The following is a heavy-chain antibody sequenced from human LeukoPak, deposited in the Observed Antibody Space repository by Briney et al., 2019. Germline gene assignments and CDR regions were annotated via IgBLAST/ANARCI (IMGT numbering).Heavy chain of an antibody. CDR1: GGSISSGGYY. CDR2: IYYSGST. CDR3: ARAVVGAGPNWFDP. J-gene: IGHJ5*02. Sequence: SETLSLTCTVSGGSISSGGYYWSWIRQHPGKGLEWIGYIYYSGSTYYNPSLKSRVTISVDTSKNQFSLKLSSVTAVDTAVYYCARAVVGAGPNWFDPWGQGTLVTVSS. V-gene: IGHV4-31*03. D-gene: IGHD1-26*01.